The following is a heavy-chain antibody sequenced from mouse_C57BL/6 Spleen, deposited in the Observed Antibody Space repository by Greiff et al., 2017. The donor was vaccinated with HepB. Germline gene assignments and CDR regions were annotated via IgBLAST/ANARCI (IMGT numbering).Heavy chain of an antibody. Sequence: VKLQQPGAELVKPGASVKLSCKASGYTFTSYWMHWVKQRPGQGLEWIGMIHPNSGSTNYNEKFKSKATLTVDKSSSTAYMQLSSLTSEDSAVYYCARSGLGAMDYWGQGTSVTVSS. D-gene: IGHD3-1*01. CDR3: ARSGLGAMDY. CDR2: IHPNSGST. V-gene: IGHV1-64*01. CDR1: GYTFTSYW. J-gene: IGHJ4*01.